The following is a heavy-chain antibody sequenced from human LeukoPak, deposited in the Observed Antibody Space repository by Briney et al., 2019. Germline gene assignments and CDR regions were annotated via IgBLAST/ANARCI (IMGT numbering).Heavy chain of an antibody. CDR1: GGSFSGYY. CDR2: INHSGST. Sequence: KPSETLSLTCAVYGGSFSGYYWSWIRQPPGKGLEWIGEINHSGSTNYNPSLKSRVTISVDTSKNQFSLKLSSVTAADTAVYYCARDSTMVRGAVYFDYWGQGTLVTVSS. J-gene: IGHJ4*02. D-gene: IGHD3-10*01. CDR3: ARDSTMVRGAVYFDY. V-gene: IGHV4-34*01.